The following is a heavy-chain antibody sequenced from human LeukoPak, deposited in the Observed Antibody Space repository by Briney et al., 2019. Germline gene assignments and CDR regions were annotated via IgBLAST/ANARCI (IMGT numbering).Heavy chain of an antibody. CDR3: AKDQPGQWLVRGAFDI. CDR2: LSGSGGST. CDR1: GFTFSSYA. Sequence: PGGSLRFSCAASGFTFSSYAMSWVRQAPGKGLEWVSALSGSGGSTYYADSVKGRFTISRDNSKNTLYLQMNSLRAEDTAVYYCAKDQPGQWLVRGAFDIWGQGTMVTVSS. V-gene: IGHV3-23*01. J-gene: IGHJ3*02. D-gene: IGHD6-19*01.